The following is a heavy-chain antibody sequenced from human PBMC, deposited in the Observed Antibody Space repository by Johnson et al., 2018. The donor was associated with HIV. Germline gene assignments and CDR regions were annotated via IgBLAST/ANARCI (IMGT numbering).Heavy chain of an antibody. V-gene: IGHV3-30*03. Sequence: QVKLVESGGGVVQPGRSLRLSCAASGFTFSSYGMHWVRQAPGKGLEWVAVISYDGSNKYYADSVKGRFTISRDNSKNTLYLQMNSLRAEDTAVYYCARDWSSWYTVDAFDIWGQGTMVTVSS. CDR3: ARDWSSWYTVDAFDI. CDR1: GFTFSSYG. J-gene: IGHJ3*02. CDR2: ISYDGSNK. D-gene: IGHD6-13*01.